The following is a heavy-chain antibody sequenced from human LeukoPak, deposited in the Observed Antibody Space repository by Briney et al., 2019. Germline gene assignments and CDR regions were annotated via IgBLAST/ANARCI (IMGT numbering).Heavy chain of an antibody. J-gene: IGHJ4*02. Sequence: GGSLRLSCAASGFTFSSYGMHWVRQAPGKGLEWVAFIRYDGSNKYYADSVKGRFTISRDNSKNTLYLQMNSLRAEDTAVYYCTTDMGQRQRIMITDDYWGQGTLVTVSS. CDR3: TTDMGQRQRIMITDDY. D-gene: IGHD3-16*01. CDR2: IRYDGSNK. CDR1: GFTFSSYG. V-gene: IGHV3-30*02.